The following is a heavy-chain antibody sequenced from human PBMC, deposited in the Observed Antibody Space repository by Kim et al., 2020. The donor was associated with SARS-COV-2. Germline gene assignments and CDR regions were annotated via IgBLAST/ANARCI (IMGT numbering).Heavy chain of an antibody. CDR3: ARDGGITGGIDV. J-gene: IGHJ6*01. CDR1: GYTFTSQG. CDR2: ISPLNGKT. D-gene: IGHD1-7*01. Sequence: ASVKVSCKASGYTFTSQGITWVRQAPGQGPEWMGWISPLNGKTKFAQKFEGRVVMTRETSTTTVEMELRSVTSDDTAVNYCARDGGITGGIDVWGQGTPV. V-gene: IGHV1-18*01.